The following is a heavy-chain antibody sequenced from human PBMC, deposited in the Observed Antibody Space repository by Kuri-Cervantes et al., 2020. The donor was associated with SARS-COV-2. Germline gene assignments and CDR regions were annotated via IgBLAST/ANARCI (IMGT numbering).Heavy chain of an antibody. V-gene: IGHV3-48*01. CDR1: GFTFSSYS. CDR3: ARAEDIVVVPAAIDV. CDR2: ISSSSSTI. Sequence: GESLKISCAASGFTFSSYSMNWVRQAPGKGLEWVSYISSSSSTIYYADSVKSRFTISRDNAKNSLYLQMNSLRAEDTAVYYCARAEDIVVVPAAIDVWGQGTTVTVSS. J-gene: IGHJ6*02. D-gene: IGHD2-2*01.